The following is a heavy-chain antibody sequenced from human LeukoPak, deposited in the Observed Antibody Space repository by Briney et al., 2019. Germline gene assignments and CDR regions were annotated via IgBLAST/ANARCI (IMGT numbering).Heavy chain of an antibody. CDR2: IRYDGSNK. D-gene: IGHD6-13*01. CDR1: GFTFSSYW. Sequence: TGGSLRLSCAASGFTFSSYWMHWVRQAPGKGLEWVAFIRYDGSNKYYADSVKGRFTISRDNSKNTLYLQMNSLRAEDTAVYYCAKDQSFGAAAGYYFDYWGQGTLVTVSS. J-gene: IGHJ4*02. V-gene: IGHV3-30*02. CDR3: AKDQSFGAAAGYYFDY.